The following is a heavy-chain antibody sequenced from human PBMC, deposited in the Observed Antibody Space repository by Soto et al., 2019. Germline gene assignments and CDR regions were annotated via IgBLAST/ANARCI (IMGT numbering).Heavy chain of an antibody. V-gene: IGHV3-33*01. CDR3: ARTDIVVVVAATLRGYYGMDV. CDR1: GFTFSSYG. Sequence: QVQLVESGGGVVQPGRSLRLSCAASGFTFSSYGMHWVRQAPGKGLEWVAVRWYDGSNKYYADSVKGRFTISRDNSKNTLYLQMNSRRAEDTAVYYCARTDIVVVVAATLRGYYGMDVWGQGTTVTVSS. J-gene: IGHJ6*02. CDR2: RWYDGSNK. D-gene: IGHD2-15*01.